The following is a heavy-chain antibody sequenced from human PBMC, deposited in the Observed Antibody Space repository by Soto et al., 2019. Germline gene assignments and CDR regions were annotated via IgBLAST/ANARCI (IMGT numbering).Heavy chain of an antibody. CDR1: GGTFSSYA. CDR2: IIPIFGTA. V-gene: IGHV1-69*01. D-gene: IGHD3-22*01. CDR3: ARALNYYDSSAPTGDWFDP. J-gene: IGHJ5*02. Sequence: QVQLVQSGAEVKKPGSSVKVSCKASGGTFSSYAISWVRQAPGQGLEGMGGIIPIFGTANYAQKFQGRVTITADESTSTAYMELSSLRSEYTAVYYCARALNYYDSSAPTGDWFDPWGQGTLVTVSS.